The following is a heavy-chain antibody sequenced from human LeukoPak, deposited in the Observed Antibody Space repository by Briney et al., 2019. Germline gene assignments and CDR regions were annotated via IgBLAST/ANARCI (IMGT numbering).Heavy chain of an antibody. CDR1: GFTFSSYG. D-gene: IGHD3-10*01. V-gene: IGHV3-33*01. CDR2: IWYDGSNK. J-gene: IGHJ4*02. Sequence: GGSLRLSCAASGFTFSSYGMHWVRQAPDKGLEWVAVIWYDGSNKYYADSVKGRFTISRDNSKNTLYLQMNSLRAEDTAVYYCARESTMVRGVPIDYWGQGTLVTVSS. CDR3: ARESTMVRGVPIDY.